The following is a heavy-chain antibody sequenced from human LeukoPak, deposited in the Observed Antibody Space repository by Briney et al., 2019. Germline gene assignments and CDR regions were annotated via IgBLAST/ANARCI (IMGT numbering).Heavy chain of an antibody. CDR3: ARGRLGVSGYKDYLDY. CDR1: GYILTNYG. Sequence: ASVKVSFSSSGYILTNYGICWVRQAPGQGLEWMGWINTYNGETDYAQNFQGRVTMTTDTSTSTAYMDLRSLTSDDTAVYYCARGRLGVSGYKDYLDYWGQGTLVTVSS. D-gene: IGHD5-12*01. J-gene: IGHJ4*02. V-gene: IGHV1-18*01. CDR2: INTYNGET.